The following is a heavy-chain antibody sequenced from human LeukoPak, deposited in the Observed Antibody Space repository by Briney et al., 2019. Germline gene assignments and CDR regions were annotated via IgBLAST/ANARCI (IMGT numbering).Heavy chain of an antibody. J-gene: IGHJ4*02. D-gene: IGHD6-13*01. CDR3: ARGGGSSWYLDY. CDR2: INHSGST. V-gene: IGHV4-34*01. CDR1: GRSFSGYY. Sequence: SETLSLTCAVYGRSFSGYYWSWIRQPPGKGLEWIGEINHSGSTNYNPSLKSRLTISVDTSKNQFSLKLSSVTAADTAVYYCARGGGSSWYLDYWGQGTLVTVSS.